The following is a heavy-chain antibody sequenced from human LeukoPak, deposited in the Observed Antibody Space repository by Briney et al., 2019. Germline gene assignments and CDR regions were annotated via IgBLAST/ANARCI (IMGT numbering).Heavy chain of an antibody. D-gene: IGHD6-6*01. Sequence: GGSLRLSCAASGFTFSTCLMSWVRQAPGKGLEWISSISGTGGSTYYADSVKGRFTISRDNSKNTVYLQMNSLRVEDTALYYCAKGQKRSDSTSSTDYWGQGTLVTVSS. J-gene: IGHJ4*02. CDR1: GFTFSTCL. CDR3: AKGQKRSDSTSSTDY. V-gene: IGHV3-23*01. CDR2: ISGTGGST.